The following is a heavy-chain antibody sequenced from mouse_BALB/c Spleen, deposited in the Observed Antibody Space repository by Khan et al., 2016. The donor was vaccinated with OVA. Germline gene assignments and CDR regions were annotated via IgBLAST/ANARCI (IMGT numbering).Heavy chain of an antibody. CDR1: GFSLTNYG. CDR2: IWSDGST. Sequence: QVQLKQSGPGLVAPSQSLSITCTVSGFSLTNYGVHWVRQPPGKGLEWLVVIWSDGSTNYNSVMKSRLSISKDNSKSQVFLKMNSLQTDDTAIYYCARWFDGESSRDAMDYWGQGTSVTVSS. V-gene: IGHV2-6*02. J-gene: IGHJ4*01. CDR3: ARWFDGESSRDAMDY. D-gene: IGHD2-13*01.